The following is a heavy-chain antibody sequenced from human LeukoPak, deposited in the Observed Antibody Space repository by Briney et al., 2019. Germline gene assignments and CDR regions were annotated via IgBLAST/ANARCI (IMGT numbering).Heavy chain of an antibody. J-gene: IGHJ4*02. D-gene: IGHD3-10*01. CDR1: GFSFSNYW. CDR2: INSDGSDT. Sequence: GGSLRLSCVASGFSFSNYWMHWVRQVPGKGLVWVSYINSDGSDTTYEDSVKGRFTISRDNTKNTLYLHMNSLRGEDTAVYYCARDGDYYGSDLDYWGQGTLVTVSS. V-gene: IGHV3-74*01. CDR3: ARDGDYYGSDLDY.